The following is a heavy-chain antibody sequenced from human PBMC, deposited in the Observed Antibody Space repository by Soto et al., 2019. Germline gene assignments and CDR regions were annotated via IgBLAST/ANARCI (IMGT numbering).Heavy chain of an antibody. CDR2: IYYIGTT. CDR3: AREEKQLSRYGGDFDY. V-gene: IGHV4-61*01. J-gene: IGHJ4*02. Sequence: PSETLSLTCTVSDGSVSSGNYYWSWIRQPPGKGLEWIGHIYYIGTTNYNPSLKSRVTISIDTSKNQFSLKVTSVTAADTAMYFCAREEKQLSRYGGDFDYWGQGILVTVSS. D-gene: IGHD3-16*01. CDR1: DGSVSSGNYY.